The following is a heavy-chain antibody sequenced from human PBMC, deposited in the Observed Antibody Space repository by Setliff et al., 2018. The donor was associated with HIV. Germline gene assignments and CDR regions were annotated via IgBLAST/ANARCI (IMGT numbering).Heavy chain of an antibody. CDR1: GFTFSSYG. V-gene: IGHV3-30*02. D-gene: IGHD6-13*01. Sequence: QSGGSLRLSCIASGFTFSSYGMHWVRQAPGKGLEWVAFIRYDGSNKYYADSVKGRFTISRDNSKNTLYLQMNSLRPEDTALYYCAKDRLLDGSSWYYLDYWGQGTLVTVSS. CDR2: IRYDGSNK. CDR3: AKDRLLDGSSWYYLDY. J-gene: IGHJ4*02.